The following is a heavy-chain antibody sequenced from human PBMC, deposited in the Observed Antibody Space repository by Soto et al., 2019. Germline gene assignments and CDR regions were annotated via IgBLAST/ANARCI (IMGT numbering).Heavy chain of an antibody. J-gene: IGHJ4*02. CDR2: INHSGST. Sequence: SETLSLTCAVYGGSFSGYYWSWIRQPPGKGLEWIGEINHSGSTNYNPSLKSRVTISVDTSKNQFSLKLSSVTAADTAVYYCARGHPATTPFGYWGQGTLVTV. CDR1: GGSFSGYY. CDR3: ARGHPATTPFGY. D-gene: IGHD1-1*01. V-gene: IGHV4-34*01.